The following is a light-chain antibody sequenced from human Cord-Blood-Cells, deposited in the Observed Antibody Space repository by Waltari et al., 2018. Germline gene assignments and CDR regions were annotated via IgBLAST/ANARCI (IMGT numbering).Light chain of an antibody. CDR3: QQRSNWPPT. V-gene: IGKV3-11*01. CDR1: QSVSSY. Sequence: EIVLTQSPATLSLSPGERATLSCRASQSVSSYLAWYQPKPGQAPRLLIYEASNRATGIPARFSGSGSGTAFTLTISSLEPEDFAVYYCQQRSNWPPTFGQGTRLEIK. CDR2: EAS. J-gene: IGKJ5*01.